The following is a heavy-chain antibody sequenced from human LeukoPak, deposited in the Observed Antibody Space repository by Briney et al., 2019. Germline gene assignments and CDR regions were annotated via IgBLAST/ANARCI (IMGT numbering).Heavy chain of an antibody. Sequence: ASVKVSCKASGGTFSSYAISWVRQAPGQGLEWMGGIIPIFGTANYAQKFQGRVTITADKSTSTAYMELSSLRSEDTAVYYCATIAGSGVVPAAKYYYYYYGMDVWGKGTTVTVSS. J-gene: IGHJ6*04. D-gene: IGHD2-2*01. CDR1: GGTFSSYA. CDR3: ATIAGSGVVPAAKYYYYYYGMDV. V-gene: IGHV1-69*06. CDR2: IIPIFGTA.